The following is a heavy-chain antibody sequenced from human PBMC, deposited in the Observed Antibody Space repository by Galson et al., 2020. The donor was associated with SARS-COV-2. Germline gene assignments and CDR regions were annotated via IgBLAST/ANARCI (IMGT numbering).Heavy chain of an antibody. CDR3: ARGRLYSSSARWFDP. V-gene: IGHV3-21*01. Sequence: KIGESLKISCAASGFTFSSYSMNWVRQAPGKGLEWVSSISSSSSYIYYADSVKGRFTISRDNAKNSLYLQMNSLRAEDTAVYYCARGRLYSSSARWFDPWGQGTRVTVSS. D-gene: IGHD6-6*01. J-gene: IGHJ5*02. CDR2: ISSSSSYI. CDR1: GFTFSSYS.